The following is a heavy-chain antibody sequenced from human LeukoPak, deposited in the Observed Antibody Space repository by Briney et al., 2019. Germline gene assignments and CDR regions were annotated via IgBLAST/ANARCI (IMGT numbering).Heavy chain of an antibody. D-gene: IGHD3-22*01. CDR2: ISTSGST. CDR3: ARTPIYYYDNSGYYN. J-gene: IGHJ4*02. Sequence: SETLSLTCTFSGGSISSYYWSWIRQPAGKGLEWIGRISTSGSTNYNPSLKSRVTMSVDTSKNQFSLKLSSVTAADTAVYFCARTPIYYYDNSGYYNWGQGTLVTVSS. V-gene: IGHV4-4*07. CDR1: GGSISSYY.